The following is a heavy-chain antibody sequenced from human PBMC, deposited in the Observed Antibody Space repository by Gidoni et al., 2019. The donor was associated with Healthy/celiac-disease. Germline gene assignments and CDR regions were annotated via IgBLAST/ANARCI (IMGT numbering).Heavy chain of an antibody. D-gene: IGHD5-12*01. Sequence: EVQLVESGGGLVKPGGSLRLSCAASGFTFSNAWMRWVRQAPGKGLEWVGRIKSKTDGGTTDYAAPVKGRFTISRDDSKNTLYLQMNSLKTEDTAVYYCTTDLWGVYSGYDLTYFDYWGQGTLVTVSS. CDR2: IKSKTDGGTT. CDR1: GFTFSNAW. V-gene: IGHV3-15*01. J-gene: IGHJ4*02. CDR3: TTDLWGVYSGYDLTYFDY.